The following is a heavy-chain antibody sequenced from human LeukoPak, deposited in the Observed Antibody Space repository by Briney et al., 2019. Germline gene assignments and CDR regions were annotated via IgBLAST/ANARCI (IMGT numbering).Heavy chain of an antibody. V-gene: IGHV3-30*03. J-gene: IGHJ4*02. CDR1: GFTFSSYG. Sequence: GGSLRHSCAASGFTFSSYGMHWVRQAPGKGLEWVAVISYDGSNKYYADSVKGRFTISRDNSKNTLYLQMNSLRAEDTAVYYCARVAAKQTDYWGQGTLVTVSS. CDR2: ISYDGSNK. CDR3: ARVAAKQTDY. D-gene: IGHD6-13*01.